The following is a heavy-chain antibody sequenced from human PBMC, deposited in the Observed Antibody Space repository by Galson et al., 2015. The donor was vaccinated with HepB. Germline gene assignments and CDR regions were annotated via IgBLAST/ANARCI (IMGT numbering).Heavy chain of an antibody. D-gene: IGHD1-26*01. V-gene: IGHV3-48*03. CDR3: AILQREGAIRYFDF. Sequence: SLRLSCAASGFTFTNYEMNWVRQAPGKGLEWVSYITTSGSTTYYADSVKGRFTISRDNAKNSLYLHMNSLKVEDTAVYYCAILQREGAIRYFDFWGQGTLVTVTS. J-gene: IGHJ4*02. CDR1: GFTFTNYE. CDR2: ITTSGSTT.